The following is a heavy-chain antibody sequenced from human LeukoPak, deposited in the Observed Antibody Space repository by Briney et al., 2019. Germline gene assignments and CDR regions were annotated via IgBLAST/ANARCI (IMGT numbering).Heavy chain of an antibody. CDR1: GYTFNRYY. J-gene: IGHJ4*02. Sequence: ASEKVSCKASGYTFNRYYMHWVRQAPRQGLEWMGIINPSGGSTSYAQKFQGRVTMTRDTSTSTVYMELSSLRSEDTAVYYCAREMGSGGSLDYWGQGTLVTVSS. CDR3: AREMGSGGSLDY. V-gene: IGHV1-46*02. D-gene: IGHD1-26*01. CDR2: INPSGGST.